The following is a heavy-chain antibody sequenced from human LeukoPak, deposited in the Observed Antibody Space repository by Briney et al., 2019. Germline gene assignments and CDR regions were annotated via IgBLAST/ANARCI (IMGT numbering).Heavy chain of an antibody. CDR3: ARAPSFGDYGGDY. J-gene: IGHJ4*02. D-gene: IGHD4-17*01. V-gene: IGHV1-18*01. Sequence: ASVKVSCKASGYNFTNYGISWVRQAPGHGLEWMGWISVYSGDTNHAHKLQDRVTMTTDTSTSTAFMELRGLRSDDTAFYYCARAPSFGDYGGDYWGQGTLVTVSS. CDR1: GYNFTNYG. CDR2: ISVYSGDT.